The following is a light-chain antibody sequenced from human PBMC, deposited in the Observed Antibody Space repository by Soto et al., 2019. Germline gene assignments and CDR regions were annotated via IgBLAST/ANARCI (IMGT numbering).Light chain of an antibody. CDR3: QQSYSTLWT. CDR2: GAS. CDR1: QSVSNNY. J-gene: IGKJ1*01. V-gene: IGKV3-20*01. Sequence: EIVLTQSPGTLSLSPGERATLSCRASQSVSNNYLAWYQQKPGQAPRLLIYGASNRATGIPDRFSGSGSGTDFTLTINSLQPEDFATYYCQQSYSTLWTFGPGTKVDIK.